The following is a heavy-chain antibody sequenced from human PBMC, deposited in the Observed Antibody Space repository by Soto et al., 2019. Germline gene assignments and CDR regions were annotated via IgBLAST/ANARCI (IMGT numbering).Heavy chain of an antibody. J-gene: IGHJ6*03. Sequence: ASVKVSCKASGYTFTGYYMHWVRQAPGQGLEWMGWINPNSGGTNYAQKFQGWVTMTRDTSISTAYMELSRLRSDDTAVYYCARWGGLVTGTTDYYYYMDVWGKGTTVTVSS. V-gene: IGHV1-2*04. D-gene: IGHD1-7*01. CDR2: INPNSGGT. CDR3: ARWGGLVTGTTDYYYYMDV. CDR1: GYTFTGYY.